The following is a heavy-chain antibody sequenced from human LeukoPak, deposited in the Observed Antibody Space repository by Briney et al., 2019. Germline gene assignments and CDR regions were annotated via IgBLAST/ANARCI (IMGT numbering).Heavy chain of an antibody. V-gene: IGHV3-48*03. CDR2: ISSSGSTI. D-gene: IGHD2-8*01. J-gene: IGHJ4*02. CDR1: GFTFSSYE. CDR3: ASSRPYCTNGVCFYFDY. Sequence: QPAGSLRLSCAASGFTFSSYEMNWVRQAPGKGLEWVSYISSSGSTIYYADSVKGRFTISRDNAKNSLYLQMNSLRAEDTAVYYCASSRPYCTNGVCFYFDYWGQGTLVTVSS.